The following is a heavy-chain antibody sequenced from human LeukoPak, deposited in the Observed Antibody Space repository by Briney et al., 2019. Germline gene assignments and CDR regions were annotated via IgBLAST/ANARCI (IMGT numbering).Heavy chain of an antibody. CDR2: ISASGSST. V-gene: IGHV3-23*01. CDR1: GFTYSSYA. J-gene: IGHJ4*02. D-gene: IGHD2-2*01. CDR3: AKDHLPTAIRTGIDY. Sequence: WGSLRLSCAASGFTYSSYAMTWVRQAPGKGLEWVSAISASGSSTYYADSVKGRFTISRDNSKNTLYLQMNSLKAEDTAVYYCAKDHLPTAIRTGIDYWGQGTLVTVSS.